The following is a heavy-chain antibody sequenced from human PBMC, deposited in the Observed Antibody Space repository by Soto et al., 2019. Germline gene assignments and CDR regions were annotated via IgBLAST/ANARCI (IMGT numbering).Heavy chain of an antibody. CDR1: GGSISSSSYY. J-gene: IGHJ5*02. V-gene: IGHV4-39*01. D-gene: IGHD3-3*01. Sequence: TSETLSLTCTVSGGSISSSSYYWGWIRQPPGKGLEWIGSIYYSGSTYYNPSLKSRVTISVDTSKNQFSLKLSSVTAADTAVYYCARLTDFWSGYYAPVGFWFDPWGQGTLVTVSS. CDR2: IYYSGST. CDR3: ARLTDFWSGYYAPVGFWFDP.